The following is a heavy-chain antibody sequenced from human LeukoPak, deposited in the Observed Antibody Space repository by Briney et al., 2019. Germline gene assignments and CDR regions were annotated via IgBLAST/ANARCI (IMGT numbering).Heavy chain of an antibody. CDR3: AKALTFYDSSGYYYY. V-gene: IGHV3-23*01. CDR1: GFTFSSYA. Sequence: PGGSLRLSCAASGFTFSSYAMSWVRQAPGKGLEWVSAISGSGGSTYYADSVKGRFTISRDNSKNTLYLQMNSLRAEDTAVYYCAKALTFYDSSGYYYYWGQGTLVTVSS. CDR2: ISGSGGST. D-gene: IGHD3-22*01. J-gene: IGHJ4*02.